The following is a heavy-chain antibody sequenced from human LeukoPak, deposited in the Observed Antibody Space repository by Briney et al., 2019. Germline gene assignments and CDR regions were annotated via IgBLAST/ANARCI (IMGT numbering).Heavy chain of an antibody. Sequence: GGSLRLSCAASGFTFSSYSMNWVRQAPGKGLEWVSSISSSSSYIYYADSVKGRFSISRDNAKNSLYLQMNSLRAEDTAVYYCARARTVVDSIPDYWGQGTLVTVSS. CDR1: GFTFSSYS. CDR3: ARARTVVDSIPDY. D-gene: IGHD4-23*01. CDR2: ISSSSSYI. J-gene: IGHJ4*02. V-gene: IGHV3-21*01.